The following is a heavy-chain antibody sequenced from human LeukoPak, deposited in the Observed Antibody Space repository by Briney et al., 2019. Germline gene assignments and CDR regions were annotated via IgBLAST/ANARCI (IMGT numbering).Heavy chain of an antibody. V-gene: IGHV3-74*01. Sequence: GGSLRLSCAASGFTFSSYWMHWVRHAPGKGLVWVSRINSDGSSTSYADSVKGRFTISRGNAKNTLYLQMNSLRAEDTAVYYCSGYPYYYYMDVWGKGTTVTVSS. D-gene: IGHD6-25*01. CDR2: INSDGSST. J-gene: IGHJ6*03. CDR1: GFTFSSYW. CDR3: SGYPYYYYMDV.